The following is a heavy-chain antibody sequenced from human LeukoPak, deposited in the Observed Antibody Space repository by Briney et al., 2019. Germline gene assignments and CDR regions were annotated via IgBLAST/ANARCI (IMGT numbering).Heavy chain of an antibody. CDR2: ISYDGSNK. D-gene: IGHD5-18*01. V-gene: IGHV3-30*04. J-gene: IGHJ3*02. CDR1: GFTFSSYA. Sequence: GGSLRLSCAASGFTFSSYAMHWVRQAPGKGLEWVAVISYDGSNKYYADSVKGRFTISRDNSKNTLYLQMNSLRAEDTAVYYCARDGYTAMVTGAFDIWGQGTVVTVSS. CDR3: ARDGYTAMVTGAFDI.